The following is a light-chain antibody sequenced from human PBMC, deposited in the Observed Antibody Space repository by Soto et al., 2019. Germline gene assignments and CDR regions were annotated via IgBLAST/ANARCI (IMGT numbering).Light chain of an antibody. CDR2: DDR. CDR1: NIGSKT. J-gene: IGLJ7*01. V-gene: IGLV3-21*02. CDR3: QIWDGSSDHAV. Sequence: SSELTQPPSVSVAPGQTARIACGGDNIGSKTVHWYQQKPGRAPVLVVYDDRDRPSGIPERFSGSNSGNTATLTISRVEAGDEAGYYCQIWDGSSDHAVFGGGTQLTVL.